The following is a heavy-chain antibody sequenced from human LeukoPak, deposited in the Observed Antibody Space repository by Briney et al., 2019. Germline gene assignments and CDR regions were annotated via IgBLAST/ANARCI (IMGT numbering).Heavy chain of an antibody. V-gene: IGHV1-24*01. CDR3: ATLYWHLYSGSYWTYNWFDP. CDR1: GYTLTELS. Sequence: ASVKVSCKVSGYTLTELSMHWVRQAPGKGRGGMGGFDLEDGETIYAQKFHGRVTMTEDTSTDTAYMELSSLRSEDTAVYYCATLYWHLYSGSYWTYNWFDPWGQGTLVTVSS. CDR2: FDLEDGET. J-gene: IGHJ5*02. D-gene: IGHD1-26*01.